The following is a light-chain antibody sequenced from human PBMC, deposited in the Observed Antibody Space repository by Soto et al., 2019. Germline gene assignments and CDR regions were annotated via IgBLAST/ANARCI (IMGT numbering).Light chain of an antibody. CDR1: QSIRST. CDR2: GAS. CDR3: QHYNHWLWT. Sequence: EIVMTQSPATLSVSPVEVATLSCMASQSIRSTLAWYQQKPGQAPRLLIYGASTRATGIPARFSGSGSGTEFTLTISSLQSEDFAVYYCQHYNHWLWTFGQGTKVDIK. V-gene: IGKV3-15*01. J-gene: IGKJ1*01.